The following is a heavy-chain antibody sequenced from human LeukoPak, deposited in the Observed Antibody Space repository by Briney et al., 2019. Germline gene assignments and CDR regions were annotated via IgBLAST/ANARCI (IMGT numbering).Heavy chain of an antibody. CDR2: INPNSGGT. CDR3: ARDWGTKYAEYFQH. CDR1: GYTFTGYY. Sequence: ASVKVSCKASGYTFTGYYMHWVRQAPGQGLEWMGWINPNSGGTNCAQKFQGRVTMTRDTSISTAYMELSRLRSDDTAVYYCARDWGTKYAEYFQHWGQGTLVTVSS. J-gene: IGHJ1*01. D-gene: IGHD1-1*01. V-gene: IGHV1-2*02.